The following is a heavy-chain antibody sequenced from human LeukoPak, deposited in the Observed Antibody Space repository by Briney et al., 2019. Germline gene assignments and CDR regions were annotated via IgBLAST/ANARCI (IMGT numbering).Heavy chain of an antibody. D-gene: IGHD4-23*01. CDR3: AKDGPTVVSPHDY. Sequence: GGSLRLSCAASGFTFSSYAMSWVRQAPRKGLEWVSTIGGSGISTYYADSVKGRFTISRDTSKNTLSLQMDSLRDEDTAVYYCAKDGPTVVSPHDYWGQGTLVTVSS. J-gene: IGHJ4*02. CDR1: GFTFSSYA. CDR2: IGGSGIST. V-gene: IGHV3-23*01.